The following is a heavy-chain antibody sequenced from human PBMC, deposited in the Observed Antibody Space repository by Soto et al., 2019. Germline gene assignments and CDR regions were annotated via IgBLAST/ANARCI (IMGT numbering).Heavy chain of an antibody. CDR1: GGSISSYY. D-gene: IGHD6-13*01. J-gene: IGHJ4*02. V-gene: IGHV4-59*01. Sequence: SETLSLTCTVSGGSISSYYWTWIRQPPGKGLEWIGYIYDSGTTDYNPSLKSRVTISIDTFKNQFSLRLSSVTAADTAVYYCARFYSSSWYFDYWGQATLLTVXS. CDR3: ARFYSSSWYFDY. CDR2: IYDSGTT.